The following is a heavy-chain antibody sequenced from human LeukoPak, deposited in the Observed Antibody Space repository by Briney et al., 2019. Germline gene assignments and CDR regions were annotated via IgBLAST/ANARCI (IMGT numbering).Heavy chain of an antibody. D-gene: IGHD6-19*01. CDR1: GYTFTSYG. CDR3: ARDLQWTNFDY. Sequence: ASVKVSCEASGYTFTSYGISWVRQAPGQGLEWMGWISAYNGNTNYAQKFQGRVTMTRDTSTSTVYMELSSLRSEDTAVYYCARDLQWTNFDYWGQGTLVTVSS. J-gene: IGHJ4*02. V-gene: IGHV1-18*01. CDR2: ISAYNGNT.